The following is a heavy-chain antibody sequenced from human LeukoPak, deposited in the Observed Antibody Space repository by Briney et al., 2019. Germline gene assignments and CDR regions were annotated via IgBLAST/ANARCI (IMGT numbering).Heavy chain of an antibody. D-gene: IGHD2-2*01. CDR2: IYTSGST. J-gene: IGHJ6*03. CDR1: GVSISSGSYY. Sequence: SETLSLTCTVSGVSISSGSYYWIWIRQPAGKGLEWIGRIYTSGSTNYNPSLKSRVTISVDTSKNQFSLKLSSVTAADTAVYYCASHCSSTSCYAHYYYYMDVWGKGTTVTVSS. V-gene: IGHV4-61*02. CDR3: ASHCSSTSCYAHYYYYMDV.